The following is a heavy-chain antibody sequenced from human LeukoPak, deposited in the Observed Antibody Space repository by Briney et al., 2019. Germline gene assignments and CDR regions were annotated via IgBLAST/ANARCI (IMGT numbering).Heavy chain of an antibody. CDR2: IHYSGTT. Sequence: PSETLSLTCTISGGSITSSGHYWGWIRQPPGKGLEWIGSIHYSGTTYYNPSLQSRVTISIDTSKTQFSLRLRSVTAADTAIYYCARPDINWGQGTLVTVSS. V-gene: IGHV4-39*01. J-gene: IGHJ4*02. D-gene: IGHD2-8*01. CDR3: ARPDIN. CDR1: GGSITSSGHY.